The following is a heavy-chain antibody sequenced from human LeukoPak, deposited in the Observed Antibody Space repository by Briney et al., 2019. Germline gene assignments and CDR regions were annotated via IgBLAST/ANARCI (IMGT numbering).Heavy chain of an antibody. Sequence: GGSLRLSCAASGFSFRSHGMNWVRQAPGKGLEWVSGISPRGDNTYYKDSVRGRFTISRDNFKNTVSLQLNSLRAEDTAMYYCAKDDDWGRFNHWGQGTLVTVSS. J-gene: IGHJ1*01. D-gene: IGHD3-16*01. CDR1: GFSFRSHG. CDR2: ISPRGDNT. V-gene: IGHV3-23*01. CDR3: AKDDDWGRFNH.